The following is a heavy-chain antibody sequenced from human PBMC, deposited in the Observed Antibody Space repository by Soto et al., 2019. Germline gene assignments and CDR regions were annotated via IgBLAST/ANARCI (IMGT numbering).Heavy chain of an antibody. CDR2: ISWNSGSI. Sequence: GGSLRLSCAASGFTFDDYAMHWVRQAPGKGLEWVSGISWNSGSIGYADSVKGRFTISRDNAKNSLYLQMNSLRAEDTALYYCAKDTAVASYYYYYMDVWGKGTTVTVSS. CDR1: GFTFDDYA. D-gene: IGHD6-19*01. V-gene: IGHV3-9*01. CDR3: AKDTAVASYYYYYMDV. J-gene: IGHJ6*03.